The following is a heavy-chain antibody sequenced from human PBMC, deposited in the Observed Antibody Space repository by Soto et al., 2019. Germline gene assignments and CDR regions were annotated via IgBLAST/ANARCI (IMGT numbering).Heavy chain of an antibody. CDR2: IYYSGST. V-gene: IGHV4-59*01. J-gene: IGHJ4*02. CDR3: ARDYGDYIIDY. D-gene: IGHD4-17*01. Sequence: PSETLSLTCTVSGCSISSYYWSWIRQPPGKGLEWIGYIYYSGSTNYNPSLKSRVTISVDTSKNQFSLKLSSVTAADTAVYYCARDYGDYIIDYWGQGTQVTVSS. CDR1: GCSISSYY.